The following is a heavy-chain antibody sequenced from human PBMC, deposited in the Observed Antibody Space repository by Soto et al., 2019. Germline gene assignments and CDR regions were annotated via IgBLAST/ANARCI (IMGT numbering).Heavy chain of an antibody. CDR1: GFTFSSYW. D-gene: IGHD2-15*01. V-gene: IGHV3-7*03. Sequence: GGSLRLSCAASGFTFSSYWTNWVRQAPGKGLGLVANINEDGSVTSYVDSVKGRFTVSGDNTISSLYLQMNSLRVEDTALYYCAKGLSTPGIDYWGQGTLVTSPQ. CDR2: INEDGSVT. CDR3: AKGLSTPGIDY. J-gene: IGHJ4*01.